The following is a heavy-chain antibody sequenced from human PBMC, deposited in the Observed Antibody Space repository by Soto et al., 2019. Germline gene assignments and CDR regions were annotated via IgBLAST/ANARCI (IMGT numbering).Heavy chain of an antibody. V-gene: IGHV1-18*01. J-gene: IGHJ4*02. CDR2: ISAHNGNT. D-gene: IGHD1-1*01. CDR3: ARGRYGDY. Sequence: QVHLVQSGAEVKKPGASVKVSCKASGYTFTSYGITWVRQAPGQGLEWMGWISAHNGNTDYAQKLQGRVIVTRDTSTITAYMELRSRISDDTAVYYCARGRYGDYWGQGALVTVSS. CDR1: GYTFTSYG.